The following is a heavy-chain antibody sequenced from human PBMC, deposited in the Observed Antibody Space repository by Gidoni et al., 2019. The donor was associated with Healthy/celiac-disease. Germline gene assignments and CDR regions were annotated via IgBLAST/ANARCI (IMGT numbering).Heavy chain of an antibody. CDR3: ARDGDCSSTSCYGGFDP. CDR1: GFTFSSYG. D-gene: IGHD2-2*03. V-gene: IGHV3-33*01. CDR2: IWYDGSNK. J-gene: IGHJ5*02. Sequence: QVQLVESGGGVVQTGRSLRLSCAASGFTFSSYGMHWVRQAPGKGLEWVAVIWYDGSNKYYADSVKGRFTISRDNSKNTLYLQMNSLRAEDTAVYYCARDGDCSSTSCYGGFDPWGQGTLVTVSS.